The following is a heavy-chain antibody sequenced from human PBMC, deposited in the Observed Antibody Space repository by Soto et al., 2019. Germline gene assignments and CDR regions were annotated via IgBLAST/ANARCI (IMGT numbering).Heavy chain of an antibody. D-gene: IGHD3-3*01. J-gene: IGHJ6*02. CDR3: ARVVEVSKSYDFWSGYYTAPGMDV. Sequence: PSETLSLTCTVSGGSISSYYWSWIRQPPGKGLEWIGYIYYSGSTNYNPSLKSRVTISVDTSKNQFSLKLSSVTAADTAVYYCARVVEVSKSYDFWSGYYTAPGMDVWGQGTTVTVSS. V-gene: IGHV4-59*01. CDR1: GGSISSYY. CDR2: IYYSGST.